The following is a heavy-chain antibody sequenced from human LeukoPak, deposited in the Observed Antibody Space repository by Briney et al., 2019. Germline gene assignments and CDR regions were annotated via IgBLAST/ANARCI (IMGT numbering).Heavy chain of an antibody. CDR3: ATRRRIDY. J-gene: IGHJ4*02. CDR1: GFTFSTYW. V-gene: IGHV3-7*05. Sequence: AGSLTLSCAASGFTFSTYWMSWVRQAPGKGLEWVANIKEDGSEKHYVDSVKGRFTISRDNAKNSLYLQMNSLRAEDRAVYYCATRRRIDYWGQGTLVTVSS. CDR2: IKEDGSEK.